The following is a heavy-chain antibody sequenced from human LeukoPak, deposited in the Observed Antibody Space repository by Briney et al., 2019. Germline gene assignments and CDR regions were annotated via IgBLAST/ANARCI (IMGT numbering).Heavy chain of an antibody. CDR3: ARDHVSGRDDRNFDY. J-gene: IGHJ4*02. CDR1: GYTFTSYY. V-gene: IGHV1-46*01. D-gene: IGHD3-10*01. CDR2: INPSGGST. Sequence: GASVKVSCKASGYTFTSYYMHWVRQAPGQGLEWMGIINPSGGSTSYAQKFQGRVTMTRDTSTSTVYMELSSLRSEDTAVYYCARDHVSGRDDRNFDYWGQGTLVTVSS.